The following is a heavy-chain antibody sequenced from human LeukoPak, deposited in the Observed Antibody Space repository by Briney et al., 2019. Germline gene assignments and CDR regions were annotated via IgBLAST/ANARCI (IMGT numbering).Heavy chain of an antibody. CDR3: AKTPMTNGWYYFDY. V-gene: IGHV3-21*01. CDR1: GFTFSSYS. D-gene: IGHD6-19*01. CDR2: ISSSSSYI. J-gene: IGHJ4*02. Sequence: GGSLRLSCAASGFTFSSYSMNWVRQAPGKGLEWVSSISSSSSYIYYADSAKGRFTISRDNSKNSVYLQMNSLRGEDTAVYYCAKTPMTNGWYYFDYWGQGSLVTVSS.